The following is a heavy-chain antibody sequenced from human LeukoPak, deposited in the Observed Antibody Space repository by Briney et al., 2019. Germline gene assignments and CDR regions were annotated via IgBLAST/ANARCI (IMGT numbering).Heavy chain of an antibody. Sequence: LRLSCAASGFTVSSNYMSWVRQHPGKGLEWIGYIYYSGSTYYNPSLKSRVTISVDTSKNQFSLKLSSVTAADTAVYYCARADSPQQLALDYWGQGTLVTVSS. D-gene: IGHD6-13*01. CDR1: GFTVSSNY. V-gene: IGHV4-31*02. J-gene: IGHJ4*02. CDR3: ARADSPQQLALDY. CDR2: IYYSGST.